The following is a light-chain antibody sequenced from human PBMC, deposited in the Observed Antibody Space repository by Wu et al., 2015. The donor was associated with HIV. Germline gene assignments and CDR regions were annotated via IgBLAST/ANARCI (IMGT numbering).Light chain of an antibody. CDR2: GAS. Sequence: VLTQSPGTLSLSPGERATLSCSVSESVSGYLAWYQQRPGQPPTLLIYGASSRAAGIPDRFSGSGSGTDFSLTIRRLEPEDFAVYYCQQYGTYLWTFGQGTKVEIK. CDR3: QQYGTYLWT. J-gene: IGKJ1*01. CDR1: ESVSGY. V-gene: IGKV3-20*01.